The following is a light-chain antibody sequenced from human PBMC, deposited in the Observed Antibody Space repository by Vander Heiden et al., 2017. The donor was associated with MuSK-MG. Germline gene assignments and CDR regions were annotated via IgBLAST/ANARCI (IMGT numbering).Light chain of an antibody. CDR2: KAS. CDR1: QSISTW. Sequence: DIQMTQPPSTLSASVGDRVTITCRASQSISTWLAWYQQKPGKAPKLVIYKASSLQSAAPSRFSGSGSGTEFIFTISSLQPDDFATYYCQQDNSYPWTFGQGTKVEIK. CDR3: QQDNSYPWT. J-gene: IGKJ1*01. V-gene: IGKV1-5*03.